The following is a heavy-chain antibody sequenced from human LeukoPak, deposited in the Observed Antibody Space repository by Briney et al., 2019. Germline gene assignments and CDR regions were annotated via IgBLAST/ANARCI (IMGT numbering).Heavy chain of an antibody. CDR3: ARVYYSNSYDYWYFDL. D-gene: IGHD6-13*01. J-gene: IGHJ2*01. V-gene: IGHV4-59*01. Sequence: KPSETLSLTCAVYGGSFSGYYWSWIRQPPGKGLEWIGYIYYGGSTNYNPSLKSRVTISVDTSKNQFSLKLSSVTAADTAVYYCARVYYSNSYDYWYFDLWGRGTLVTVSS. CDR1: GGSFSGYY. CDR2: IYYGGST.